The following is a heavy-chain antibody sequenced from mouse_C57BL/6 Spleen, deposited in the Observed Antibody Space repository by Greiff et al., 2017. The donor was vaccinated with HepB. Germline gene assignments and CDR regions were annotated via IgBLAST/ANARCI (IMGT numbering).Heavy chain of an antibody. CDR2: IRLKSDNYAT. J-gene: IGHJ1*03. D-gene: IGHD2-4*01. Sequence: EVKLLESGGGLVQPGGSMKLSCVASGFTFSNYWMNWVRQSPEKGLEWVAQIRLKSDNYATHYAESVKGRFTISRDDSKSSVYLQMNNLRAEDTGIYYCTRYDYGGYFDVWGTGTTVTVSS. CDR1: GFTFSNYW. CDR3: TRYDYGGYFDV. V-gene: IGHV6-3*01.